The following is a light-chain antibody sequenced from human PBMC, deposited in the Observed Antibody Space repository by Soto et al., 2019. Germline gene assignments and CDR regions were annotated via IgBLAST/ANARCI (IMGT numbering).Light chain of an antibody. J-gene: IGLJ2*01. Sequence: QSALTQPRSVSGSPGQSVTISCTGTSSDVGGYNYVSWYQQHPGKAPKLMIYDVSKRPSGVPDRFSGSKSGNTASLTISGLQAEDEADYYCCSYAGSYTLVVFGGGTKVIVL. CDR1: SSDVGGYNY. V-gene: IGLV2-11*01. CDR3: CSYAGSYTLVV. CDR2: DVS.